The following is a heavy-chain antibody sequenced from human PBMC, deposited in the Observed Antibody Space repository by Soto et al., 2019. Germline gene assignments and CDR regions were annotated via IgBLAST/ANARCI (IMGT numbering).Heavy chain of an antibody. J-gene: IGHJ4*02. V-gene: IGHV4-59*01. CDR1: GGSISSYY. Sequence: PSETLSLTCTVSGGSISSYYWSWIRQPPGKGLEWIGYIYYSGSTNYNPSLKSRVTISVDTSKNQFSLKLSSVTAADTAVYYCARVSLEWLLLFEYWGQGTLVTVSS. CDR3: ARVSLEWLLLFEY. CDR2: IYYSGST. D-gene: IGHD3-3*01.